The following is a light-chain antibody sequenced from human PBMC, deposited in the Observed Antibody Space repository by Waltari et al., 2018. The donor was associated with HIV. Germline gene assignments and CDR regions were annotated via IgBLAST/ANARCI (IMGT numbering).Light chain of an antibody. CDR1: QSFSSSY. J-gene: IGKJ2*01. CDR3: QQYGSSRYT. CDR2: GIS. V-gene: IGKV3-20*01. Sequence: EIVLKQSPGPLSLSPGERATLSCRASQSFSSSYLAWYQQKPGQAPRLLIYGISSRVTGTPDRFSGSGSGTDFTLTISRLEPEDFAVYYCQQYGSSRYTFGQGTKLEIK.